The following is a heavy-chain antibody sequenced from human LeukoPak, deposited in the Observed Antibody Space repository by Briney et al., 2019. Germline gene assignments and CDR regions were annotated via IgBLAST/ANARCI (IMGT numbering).Heavy chain of an antibody. CDR2: ISYDGSNK. V-gene: IGHV3-30-3*01. D-gene: IGHD2-2*01. Sequence: PGGSLRLSCAASGFTFSSYAMHWVRQAPGKGLEWVAVISYDGSNKYYADSVKGRFTISRDNSKNTLYLQMNSLRAEDTAVYYCARAPPQYCSSTSCYAYYLDYWGQGTLVTVSS. CDR1: GFTFSSYA. J-gene: IGHJ4*02. CDR3: ARAPPQYCSSTSCYAYYLDY.